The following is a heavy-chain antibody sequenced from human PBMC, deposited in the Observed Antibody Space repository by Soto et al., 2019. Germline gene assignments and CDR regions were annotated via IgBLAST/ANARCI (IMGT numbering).Heavy chain of an antibody. Sequence: QVQLQQSGPGLVKPSQTLSLTCAISGDSVSSNRPAWKWIRQSQSRGLEWMVRRYYMSKWYNDYAVSVKSRITINTDTSKKQFYLPLNSVTPEDTALYYCARERLYRPVAGIFYFAYWGQRTLVTFAS. CDR3: ARERLYRPVAGIFYFAY. D-gene: IGHD6-19*01. V-gene: IGHV6-1*01. J-gene: IGHJ4*02. CDR2: RYYMSKWYN. CDR1: GDSVSSNRPA.